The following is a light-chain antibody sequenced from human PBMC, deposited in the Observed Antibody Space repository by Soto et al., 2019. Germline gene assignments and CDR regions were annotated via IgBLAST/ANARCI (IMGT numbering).Light chain of an antibody. CDR3: QQYGSSPLLT. J-gene: IGKJ4*01. CDR2: RAS. CDR1: QSVDSN. Sequence: EILIPQSPATLSVSPGDGATLSCRASQSVDSNLAWYQQKPGQAHRLLIYRASSRATGIPDRFSGSGSGTDITLTISRLEPEDFAVYDCQQYGSSPLLTFGGGTQGGYQ. V-gene: IGKV3-20*01.